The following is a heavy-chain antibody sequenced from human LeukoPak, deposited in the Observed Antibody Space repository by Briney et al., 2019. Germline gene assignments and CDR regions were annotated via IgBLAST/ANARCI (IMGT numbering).Heavy chain of an antibody. J-gene: IGHJ3*02. CDR1: GFTFSSYE. D-gene: IGHD2-2*01. CDR2: ISSSGSTI. CDR3: ARAEHCSRTSCSDAFDI. Sequence: GGSLRLSCAASGFTFSSYEMNWVRQAPGKGLEWVSYISSSGSTIYYADSVKGRFTISRDNAKNSLYLQMNSLRAEDTAVYYCARAEHCSRTSCSDAFDIWGQGTMVTVSS. V-gene: IGHV3-48*03.